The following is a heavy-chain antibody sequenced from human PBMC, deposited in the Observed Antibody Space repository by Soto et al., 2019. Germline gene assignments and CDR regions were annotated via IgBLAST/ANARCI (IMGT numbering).Heavy chain of an antibody. V-gene: IGHV1-8*01. CDR2: MNPNSGNT. Sequence: QVQLVQSGAEVKKPGASVKVSCKASGYTFTSYDINWVRQATGQGLEWMGWMNPNSGNTGYAQKFQGRVHTTRNTSIRTAYRELSSLRSEATAVYYCARERTHYGGDVWGQGTTVTVSS. J-gene: IGHJ6*02. CDR1: GYTFTSYD. CDR3: ARERTHYGGDV. D-gene: IGHD6-25*01.